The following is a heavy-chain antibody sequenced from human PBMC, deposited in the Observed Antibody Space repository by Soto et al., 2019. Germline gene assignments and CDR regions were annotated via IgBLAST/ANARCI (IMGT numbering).Heavy chain of an antibody. D-gene: IGHD2-15*01. Sequence: QVQLQESGPGLVKPSQTLSLTCTVSGGSISSGGYYWSWIRQHPGKGLEWIGYIYYSGSTYYNPSLKSRVTISVDTSKNQFSLKLSAVTAADTAVYYCARGLVVVVAARALRFDYWGQGTLVTVSS. CDR2: IYYSGST. J-gene: IGHJ4*02. V-gene: IGHV4-31*03. CDR1: GGSISSGGYY. CDR3: ARGLVVVVAARALRFDY.